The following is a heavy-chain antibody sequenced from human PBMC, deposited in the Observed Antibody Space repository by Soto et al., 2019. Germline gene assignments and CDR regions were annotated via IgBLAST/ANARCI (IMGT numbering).Heavy chain of an antibody. CDR2: IYPGDSDT. CDR1: GYSFTSYW. J-gene: IGHJ4*02. Sequence: PGESLKISCKVSGYSFTSYWIGGVRQMPGKGLEWMGIIYPGDSDTRYSPSFQGQVTISADKSISTAYLQWSSLKASDTAVYYCARGSYDILTGYPGNGLDYWGQGTLVTVSS. CDR3: ARGSYDILTGYPGNGLDY. V-gene: IGHV5-51*01. D-gene: IGHD3-9*01.